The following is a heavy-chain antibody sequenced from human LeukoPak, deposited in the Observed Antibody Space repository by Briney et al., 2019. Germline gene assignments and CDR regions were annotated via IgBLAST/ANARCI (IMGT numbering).Heavy chain of an antibody. CDR1: GYSISSSPYY. J-gene: IGHJ5*02. Sequence: PSETLSLTCSVSGYSISSSPYYWGWIRQPPGKGLEWIGSIYYSGTTHYNPSLESRVTISVDTSKNQFSLKLASVTAADTAIYYCAKGAGGLSYYNWFDPWGQGTLVTVSS. V-gene: IGHV4-39*07. CDR3: AKGAGGLSYYNWFDP. D-gene: IGHD5-18*01. CDR2: IYYSGTT.